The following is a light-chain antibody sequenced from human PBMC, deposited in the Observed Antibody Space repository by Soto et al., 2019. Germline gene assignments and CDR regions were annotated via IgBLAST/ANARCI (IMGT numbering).Light chain of an antibody. Sequence: EVVLTQSPATLSLSPGERATLSCWASQSVGSYLAWYQQRLGQAPRLLIYDASNRATGIPARFSGSGSGTDFTLTISCLEPEDFAVYYCQQRSDWPSFGQGTQLEIK. CDR3: QQRSDWPS. V-gene: IGKV3-11*01. CDR1: QSVGSY. CDR2: DAS. J-gene: IGKJ2*01.